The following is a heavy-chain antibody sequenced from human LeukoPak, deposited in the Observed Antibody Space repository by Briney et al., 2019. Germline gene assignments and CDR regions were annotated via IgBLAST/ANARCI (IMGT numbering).Heavy chain of an antibody. Sequence: PGGSLRLSCAASGFTFRNSAMHWVRQAPGKGLEYVSGISSNGGSTYYANAVKGRFTISRDNSKNTVYLQMGSLRAEDMAVYYCARWYNSLDVWGQGTLVTVSS. D-gene: IGHD2-15*01. CDR3: ARWYNSLDV. CDR1: GFTFRNSA. J-gene: IGHJ5*02. CDR2: ISSNGGST. V-gene: IGHV3-64*01.